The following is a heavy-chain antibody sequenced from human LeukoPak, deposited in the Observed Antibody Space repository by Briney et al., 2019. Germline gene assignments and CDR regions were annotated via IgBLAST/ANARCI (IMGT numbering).Heavy chain of an antibody. V-gene: IGHV5-51*01. CDR3: ARRFYYDSSGYFAY. Sequence: GESLKISCKGSGYSFTSYWIGWVRQLPGKGLEGMGIIYFGDSNPRYSPSFQGQVTISADKSISTAYLPWSSLKASDTAMYYCARRFYYDSSGYFAYWGQGTLVTVSS. J-gene: IGHJ4*02. CDR2: IYFGDSNP. CDR1: GYSFTSYW. D-gene: IGHD3-22*01.